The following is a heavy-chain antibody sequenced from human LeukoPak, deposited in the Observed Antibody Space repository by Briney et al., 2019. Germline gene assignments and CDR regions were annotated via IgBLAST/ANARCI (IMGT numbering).Heavy chain of an antibody. Sequence: GGSLRLSCAVSGVSVSGYWMTWVRQAPGKGLEWVANIKQDGSEKNYVDSVKGRFTISRDNAENSLFLQMNSLRVEDTAVYYCAREWQGGIAAAGTRIEGDYWGQGTLVAVSS. CDR2: IKQDGSEK. D-gene: IGHD6-13*01. CDR3: AREWQGGIAAAGTRIEGDY. V-gene: IGHV3-7*01. CDR1: GVSVSGYW. J-gene: IGHJ4*02.